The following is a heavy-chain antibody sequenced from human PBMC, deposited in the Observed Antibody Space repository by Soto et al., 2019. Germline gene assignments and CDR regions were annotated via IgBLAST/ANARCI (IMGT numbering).Heavy chain of an antibody. CDR1: GFTFSSYW. D-gene: IGHD3-10*01. Sequence: GGSLRLSCAASGFTFSSYWMHWVRQAPGKGLVWVSRINSDGSSTSYADSVKGRFTISRDNAKNTLYLQMNSLRAEDTAVYYCARGLGSKGFGELLYGMDVWGQGTTVTVSS. J-gene: IGHJ6*02. V-gene: IGHV3-74*01. CDR3: ARGLGSKGFGELLYGMDV. CDR2: INSDGSST.